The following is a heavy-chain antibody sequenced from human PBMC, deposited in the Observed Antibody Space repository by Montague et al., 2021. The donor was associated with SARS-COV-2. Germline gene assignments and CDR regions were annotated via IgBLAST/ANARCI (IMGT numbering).Heavy chain of an antibody. V-gene: IGHV4-38-2*02. CDR1: GFSIGSGGY. Sequence: SETLSLTRTLSGFSIGSGGYWGWIRQPPGKGLEWIGSIYHSGTTXYNPALQSRLTMSIDTSTNQFSLRLTSVTAADTAVFFCVREKAGGLRNVFDIWGQGTTVTVSS. CDR2: IYHSGTT. CDR3: VREKAGGLRNVFDI. J-gene: IGHJ3*02.